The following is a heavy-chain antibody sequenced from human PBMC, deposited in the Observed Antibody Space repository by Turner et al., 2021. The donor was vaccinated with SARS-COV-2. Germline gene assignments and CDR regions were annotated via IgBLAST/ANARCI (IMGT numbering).Heavy chain of an antibody. CDR3: ARGRADTSSWYGWGAFDI. J-gene: IGHJ3*02. CDR1: GFTFSSYG. D-gene: IGHD6-13*01. Sequence: QVQLVASGGGVVQPGRSLRLSCAASGFTFSSYGMHWVRQAPGKGLEWVAVIWYDGSNKYYADSVKGRFTISRDNSKNTLYLQMNSLRAEDTAVYYCARGRADTSSWYGWGAFDIWGQGTMVTISS. V-gene: IGHV3-33*01. CDR2: IWYDGSNK.